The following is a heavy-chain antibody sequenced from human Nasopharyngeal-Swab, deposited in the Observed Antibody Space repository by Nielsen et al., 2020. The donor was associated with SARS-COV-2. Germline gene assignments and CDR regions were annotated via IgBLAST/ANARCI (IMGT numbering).Heavy chain of an antibody. Sequence: WIRQPPGKGLEWVAVISYDGSNKYYADSVKGRLTISRDNSKNTLYLQMNSLRAEDTAVYYCARGGVVVVAATLYHYYGMDVWGQGTTVTVSS. V-gene: IGHV3-30*03. CDR3: ARGGVVVVAATLYHYYGMDV. D-gene: IGHD2-15*01. CDR2: ISYDGSNK. J-gene: IGHJ6*02.